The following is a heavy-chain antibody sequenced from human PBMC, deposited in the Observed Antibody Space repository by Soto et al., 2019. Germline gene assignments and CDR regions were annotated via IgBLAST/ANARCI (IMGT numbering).Heavy chain of an antibody. Sequence: ASVKVSCKASGGTFSSYAISWVRQAPGQGLEWMGGIIPIFGTANYAQKFQGRVTITADESTSTAYMELSSLRSEDTAVYYCARPTDYYDSSGGTHYGIDVWGQGNTVTVSS. J-gene: IGHJ6*02. D-gene: IGHD3-22*01. CDR3: ARPTDYYDSSGGTHYGIDV. CDR1: GGTFSSYA. CDR2: IIPIFGTA. V-gene: IGHV1-69*13.